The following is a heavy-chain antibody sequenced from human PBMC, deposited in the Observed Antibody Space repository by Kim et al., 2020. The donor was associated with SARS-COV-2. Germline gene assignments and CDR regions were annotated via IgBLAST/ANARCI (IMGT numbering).Heavy chain of an antibody. J-gene: IGHJ3*02. CDR3: AKDSLDSPYNWNSLGFGFDI. CDR2: ISGDGGST. V-gene: IGHV3-43*02. CDR1: GFTFDDYA. D-gene: IGHD1-7*01. Sequence: GGSLRLSCAASGFTFDDYAMHWVRQAPGKGLEWVSLISGDGGSTYYADSVKGRFTISRDNSKNSLYLQMNSLRTEDTALYYCAKDSLDSPYNWNSLGFGFDIWGQGTMVTVSS.